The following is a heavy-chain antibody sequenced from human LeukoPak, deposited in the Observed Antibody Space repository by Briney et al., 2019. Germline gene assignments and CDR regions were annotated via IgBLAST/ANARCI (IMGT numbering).Heavy chain of an antibody. V-gene: IGHV4-59*12. Sequence: SETLSLTCTVSGGSISSYYWSWIRQPPGKGLEWIGYIYYSGSTNYNPSLESRVTISVDTSKNQFSLKLSSVTAADTAVYYCAREIYYDSMGGIYSAFDIWGQGTMVTVSS. CDR2: IYYSGST. CDR1: GGSISSYY. CDR3: AREIYYDSMGGIYSAFDI. D-gene: IGHD3-22*01. J-gene: IGHJ3*02.